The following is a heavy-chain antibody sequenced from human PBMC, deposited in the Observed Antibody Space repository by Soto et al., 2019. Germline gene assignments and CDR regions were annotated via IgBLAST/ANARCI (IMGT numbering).Heavy chain of an antibody. CDR3: AKVGPPGYSISWYGPFDY. CDR2: ISYDGSNK. J-gene: IGHJ4*02. CDR1: GFTFRSYG. V-gene: IGHV3-30*18. Sequence: QVQLVESGGGVVQPGRSLRLSCAASGFTFRSYGMHWVRQAPGKGLEWVAFISYDGSNKHYADSVKGRFTISRDNSNNTLYLQMNSLRIEDTALYYCAKVGPPGYSISWYGPFDYWGQGTLVTVSS. D-gene: IGHD6-13*01.